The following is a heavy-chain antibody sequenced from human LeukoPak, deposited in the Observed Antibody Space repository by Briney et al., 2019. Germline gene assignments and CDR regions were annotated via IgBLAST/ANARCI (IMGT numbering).Heavy chain of an antibody. J-gene: IGHJ4*02. CDR1: GFTFSSYG. CDR3: AKDLGVIAARPSDY. CDR2: IRYDGSNK. V-gene: IGHV3-30*02. Sequence: GGSLRLSCAASGFTFSSYGMHWVRQAPGKGLEWVAFIRYDGSNKYYADSVKGRFTISRDNSKNTLYLQMNSLRAEDTAVYYCAKDLGVIAARPSDYWGQGTLVTVSS. D-gene: IGHD6-6*01.